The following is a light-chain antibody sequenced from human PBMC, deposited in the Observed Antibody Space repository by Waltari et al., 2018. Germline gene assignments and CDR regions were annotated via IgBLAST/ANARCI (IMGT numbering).Light chain of an antibody. CDR1: QSVGRT. J-gene: IGKJ1*01. CDR3: QHYVALPVT. CDR2: GAS. V-gene: IGKV3-20*01. Sequence: IVLTQSPGTLSLSPGDRATLSCRASQSVGRTLAWYQQKPGQAPSLVIYGASIRATGIPDRFSGSGSGTDFSLTISRLEPEDFAVYCCQHYVALPVTFGQGTKVEIK.